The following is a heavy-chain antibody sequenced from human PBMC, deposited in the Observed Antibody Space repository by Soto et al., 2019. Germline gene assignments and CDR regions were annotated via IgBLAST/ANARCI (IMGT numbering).Heavy chain of an antibody. Sequence: ASVKVSCKASGYTFTSYYMHWVRQAPGRGLEWMGIINPSGGSTSYAQKFQGRVTMTRDTSTSTVYMELSSLRSEDTAVYYCARARTVTTSPHETTYFDYWGQGTLVTVSS. CDR3: ARARTVTTSPHETTYFDY. D-gene: IGHD4-17*01. CDR1: GYTFTSYY. CDR2: INPSGGST. J-gene: IGHJ4*02. V-gene: IGHV1-46*01.